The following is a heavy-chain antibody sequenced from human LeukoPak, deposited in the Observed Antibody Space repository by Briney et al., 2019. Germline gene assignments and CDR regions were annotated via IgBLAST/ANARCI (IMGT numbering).Heavy chain of an antibody. CDR2: IKQDGSDR. CDR1: GFTFRDYW. CDR3: ARSRDVFAF. Sequence: GGSLRLSCAASGFTFRDYWMTWVRQAPGKGLEWVANIKQDGSDRYYVDSVKGRFTISRDNAKNSLDLQMNSLRAEDTAVYYCARSRDVFAFWGQGTLVTVSS. J-gene: IGHJ4*02. V-gene: IGHV3-7*01.